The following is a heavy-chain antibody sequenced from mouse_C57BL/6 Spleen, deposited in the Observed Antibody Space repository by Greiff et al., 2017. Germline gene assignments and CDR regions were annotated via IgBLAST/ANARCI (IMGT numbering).Heavy chain of an antibody. CDR2: IYPNNGGN. J-gene: IGHJ4*01. D-gene: IGHD1-1*01. Sequence: EVQLVESGPELVKPGASVKMSCKASGYTFTDYYMHWVKQSHGKSLEWIGYIYPNNGGNGYNQKFKGKATLTVDKSSSTAYMELRSLTSEDSAVYYCARNPITTVVPYAMDYWGQGTSVTVSS. V-gene: IGHV1-34*01. CDR1: GYTFTDYY. CDR3: ARNPITTVVPYAMDY.